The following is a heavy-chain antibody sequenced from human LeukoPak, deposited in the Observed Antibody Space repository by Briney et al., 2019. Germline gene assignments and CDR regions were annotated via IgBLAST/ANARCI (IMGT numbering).Heavy chain of an antibody. CDR2: ISAYNGNT. CDR1: GYTFTSYG. Sequence: ASVKVSCKASGYTFTSYGISWVRQAPGQGLEWMGWISAYNGNTNYAQKLQGRVTMTTDTSTSTAYMELRSLRAEDTAVYYCAKDGAFGELLAYYFDYWGQGTLVTVSS. J-gene: IGHJ4*02. V-gene: IGHV1-18*01. D-gene: IGHD3-10*01. CDR3: AKDGAFGELLAYYFDY.